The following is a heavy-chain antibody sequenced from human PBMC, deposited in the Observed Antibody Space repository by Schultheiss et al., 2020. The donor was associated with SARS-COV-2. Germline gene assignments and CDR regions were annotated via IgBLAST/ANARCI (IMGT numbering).Heavy chain of an antibody. CDR2: ISYDGSNK. J-gene: IGHJ5*02. CDR3: ARYDFWSGGFDP. CDR1: GFTFSSYG. D-gene: IGHD3-3*01. Sequence: GGSLRLSCAASGFTFSSYGMHWVRQAPGKGLEWVAVISYDGSNKYYADSVKGRFTISRDNSKNTLYLQMNSLRAEDTAVYYCARYDFWSGGFDPWGQGTLVTVSS. V-gene: IGHV3-33*05.